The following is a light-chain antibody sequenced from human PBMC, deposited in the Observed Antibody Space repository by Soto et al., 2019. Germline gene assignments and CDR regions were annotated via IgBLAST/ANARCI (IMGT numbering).Light chain of an antibody. CDR1: QGISSF. J-gene: IGKJ4*01. CDR3: QHRGT. CDR2: TAS. Sequence: DIQLTQSPSFLSASVGDRVTITCRASQGISSFLAWYQQKPGNAPELLIYTASTLQSGAPSRFSGSGSGTEFTLTISSLQPEDFATYYCQHRGTFGGGTTVEIK. V-gene: IGKV1-9*01.